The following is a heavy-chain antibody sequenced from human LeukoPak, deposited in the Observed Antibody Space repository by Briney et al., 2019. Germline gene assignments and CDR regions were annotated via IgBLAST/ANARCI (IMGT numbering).Heavy chain of an antibody. CDR3: ARHFIPAVAGLEY. V-gene: IGHV4-39*01. J-gene: IGHJ4*02. CDR1: GCSISSSSYY. Sequence: PSETLSLTCTVSGCSISSSSYYWGWIRQPPGKGEEWIGRIYYSGSTYYNPSLKSRITISVDTAKNQFSLKLSSVTAADTAVYYCARHFIPAVAGLEYWGQGTLVTVSS. CDR2: IYYSGST. D-gene: IGHD6-19*01.